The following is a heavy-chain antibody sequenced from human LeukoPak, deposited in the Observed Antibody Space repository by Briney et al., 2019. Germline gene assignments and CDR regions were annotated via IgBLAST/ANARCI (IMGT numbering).Heavy chain of an antibody. CDR1: GDSLSSYY. CDR3: AKSVTITEPDAFDI. V-gene: IGHV4-4*09. Sequence: SETLSLTCNVSGDSLSSYYWSWIRQPPGKRLEWIGYIYASGSTNYNPSLKSRVTISIDTSKNQFSLKLTSVTAADTAVYYCAKSVTITEPDAFDIWGQGTMVTVSS. D-gene: IGHD5-12*01. J-gene: IGHJ3*02. CDR2: IYASGST.